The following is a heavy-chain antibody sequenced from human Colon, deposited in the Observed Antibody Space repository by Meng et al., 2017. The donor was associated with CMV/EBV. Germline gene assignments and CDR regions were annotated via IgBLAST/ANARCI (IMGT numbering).Heavy chain of an antibody. Sequence: GSLRLSCTVSEYSISSGYYWAWIRQPPGKGLEWIGTIYHSGSTYYNPSLKSRVTISVDTSKNQFSLKLSSVTAADTAVYYCARVVCSTSCYTAGYFQHWGQGTLVTVSS. CDR2: IYHSGST. D-gene: IGHD2-2*02. V-gene: IGHV4-38-2*02. CDR3: ARVVCSTSCYTAGYFQH. J-gene: IGHJ1*01. CDR1: EYSISSGYY.